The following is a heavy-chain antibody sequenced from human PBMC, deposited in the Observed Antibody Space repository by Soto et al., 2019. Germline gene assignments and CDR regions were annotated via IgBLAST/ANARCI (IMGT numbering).Heavy chain of an antibody. CDR3: ARDNNDFWSLYPLAFDY. CDR1: GGSLSKYY. Sequence: LSLTCSVSGGSLSKYYWSWIRQPAGKGLEWIGCISTSGHVVSKVSLRSRLTMSVDMSNNHFSLKLTSVTAADTAVYYCARDNNDFWSLYPLAFDYWGQGALVTVSS. J-gene: IGHJ4*02. V-gene: IGHV4-4*07. CDR2: ISTSGHV. D-gene: IGHD3-3*01.